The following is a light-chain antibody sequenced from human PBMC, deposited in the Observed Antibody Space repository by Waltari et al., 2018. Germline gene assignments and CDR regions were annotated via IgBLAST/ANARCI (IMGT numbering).Light chain of an antibody. CDR3: QQRSNWPLT. J-gene: IGKJ4*01. Sequence: EIVLTQSPVPLSLSPGGGATLSCRASQSVSVYLAWYQLKPGQAPRLLIYDASNRATGIPARFSGSGSGTDFTLTISSLEPEDFAVYYCQQRSNWPLTFGGGTKVDIK. V-gene: IGKV3-11*01. CDR1: QSVSVY. CDR2: DAS.